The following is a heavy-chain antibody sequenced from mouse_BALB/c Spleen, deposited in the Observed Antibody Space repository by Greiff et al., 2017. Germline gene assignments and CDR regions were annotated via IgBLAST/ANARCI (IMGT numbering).Heavy chain of an antibody. Sequence: VQGVESGPGLVAPSQSLSITCTVSGFSLTSYGVHWVRQPPGKGLEWLGVIWAGGSTNYNSALMSRLSISKDNSKSQVFLKMNSLQTDDTAMYYCARGHYYGSRGAMDYWGQGTSVTVSS. CDR3: ARGHYYGSRGAMDY. V-gene: IGHV2-9*02. CDR1: GFSLTSYG. D-gene: IGHD1-1*01. J-gene: IGHJ4*01. CDR2: IWAGGST.